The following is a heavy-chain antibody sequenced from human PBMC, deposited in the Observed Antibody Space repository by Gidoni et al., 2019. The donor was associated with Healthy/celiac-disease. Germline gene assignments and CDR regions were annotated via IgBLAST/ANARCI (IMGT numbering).Heavy chain of an antibody. V-gene: IGHV4-59*08. Sequence: QVQLQESGPGLVKPSETLSLTCTVSGGSISSYYWSWIRQPPGKGLEWIGYIYYSGSTNYNPSLKSRVTISVDTSKNQFSLKLSSVTAADTAVYYCARHGPGYYDSSGYIDAFDIWGQGTMVTVSS. J-gene: IGHJ3*02. CDR2: IYYSGST. CDR1: GGSISSYY. CDR3: ARHGPGYYDSSGYIDAFDI. D-gene: IGHD3-22*01.